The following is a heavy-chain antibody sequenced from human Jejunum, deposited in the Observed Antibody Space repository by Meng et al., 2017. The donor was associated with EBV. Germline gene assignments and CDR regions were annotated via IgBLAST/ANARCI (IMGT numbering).Heavy chain of an antibody. CDR1: GYTFTSYS. CDR3: ARSIIAPAATGY. D-gene: IGHD6-13*01. Sequence: QVQMVQSGAEVKKPGASVKISCKAPGYTFTSYSMHWVRQAPGQGLEWMGIINPNGGSTTYAQEFQGRLTMTRDTSTSTVNMELSSLRSEDTAMYYCARSIIAPAATGYWGQGTLVTVFS. CDR2: INPNGGST. V-gene: IGHV1-46*01. J-gene: IGHJ4*02.